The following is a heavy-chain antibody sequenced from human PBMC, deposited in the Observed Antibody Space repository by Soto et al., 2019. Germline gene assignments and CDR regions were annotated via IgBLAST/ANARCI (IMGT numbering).Heavy chain of an antibody. Sequence: QVQLVQSGAEVKKPGSSVKVSCKASGGTFSSYTISWVRQAPGQGLGWMGRIIPILGIANYAQKFQGRVTITADKSTSTAYMELSSLRSEDTAVYYCASALGSSGGDYYYGMDVWGQGTTVTVSS. V-gene: IGHV1-69*02. CDR3: ASALGSSGGDYYYGMDV. CDR1: GGTFSSYT. CDR2: IIPILGIA. D-gene: IGHD6-13*01. J-gene: IGHJ6*02.